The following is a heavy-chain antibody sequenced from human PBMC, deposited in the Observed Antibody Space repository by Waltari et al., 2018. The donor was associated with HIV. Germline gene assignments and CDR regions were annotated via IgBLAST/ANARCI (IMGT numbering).Heavy chain of an antibody. CDR2: IHPMYGTP. CDR1: GGPFSIA. D-gene: IGHD2-21*02. V-gene: IGHV1-69*01. Sequence: QVQLVQSGAEVKKPGSSVKVSCKDSGGPFSIAIRWVRQAPGQGLEWMGVIHPMYGTPAYAQKCQGRDTSTADENTRTAYMELRGLRSEDTAVYYCARVGGESGDHKNYYYYGMDVWCQGATVTVS. CDR3: ARVGGESGDHKNYYYYGMDV. J-gene: IGHJ6*02.